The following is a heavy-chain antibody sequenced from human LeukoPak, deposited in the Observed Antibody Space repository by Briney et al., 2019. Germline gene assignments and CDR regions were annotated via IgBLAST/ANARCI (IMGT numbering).Heavy chain of an antibody. CDR1: GFTFSSYW. Sequence: GGSLRLSCAASGFTFSSYWMHWVRHAPGKGLVWVSRINSDGSSTSYADSMKGRFTISRDNAKNTLYLQMNSLRAEDTAVYYCARDASRGFNWFDPWGQGTLVTVSS. J-gene: IGHJ5*02. D-gene: IGHD2-2*01. CDR2: INSDGSST. V-gene: IGHV3-74*01. CDR3: ARDASRGFNWFDP.